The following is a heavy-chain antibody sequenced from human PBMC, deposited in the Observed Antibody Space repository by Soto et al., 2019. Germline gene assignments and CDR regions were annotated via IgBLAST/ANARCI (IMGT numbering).Heavy chain of an antibody. CDR2: ISSTSGTI. Sequence: GSLRLSCEASGFVFSTYSMNWVRQAPGKGLEWISYISSTSGTICYADSVKGRFTIFRDNAKNSLFLQMNGLRDDDTAVYYCANQKIRFSVAGTLYGLGVWGQGTTVTVSS. D-gene: IGHD6-19*01. CDR1: GFVFSTYS. V-gene: IGHV3-48*02. CDR3: ANQKIRFSVAGTLYGLGV. J-gene: IGHJ6*02.